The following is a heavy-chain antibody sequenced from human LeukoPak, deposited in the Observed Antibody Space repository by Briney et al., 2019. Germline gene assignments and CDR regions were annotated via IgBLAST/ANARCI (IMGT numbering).Heavy chain of an antibody. D-gene: IGHD7-27*01. J-gene: IGHJ4*02. V-gene: IGHV3-23*01. CDR2: IGGGGENT. Sequence: GGSLRLSCAASGFTFSSYAMSWVRQAPGKGLEWLSTIGGGGENTYYADSVRGRFTISRDNSKNTVYLQMKSLRAEDTAVYFCAKVLTGSQDYWGQGTLVTVSS. CDR1: GFTFSSYA. CDR3: AKVLTGSQDY.